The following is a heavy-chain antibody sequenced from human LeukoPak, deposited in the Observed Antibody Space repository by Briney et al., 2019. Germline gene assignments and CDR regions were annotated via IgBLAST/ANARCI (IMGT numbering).Heavy chain of an antibody. V-gene: IGHV4-34*01. Sequence: SETLSLTCAVYGGSFSGYYWSWIRQPPGKGLEWIGEINHSGSTNYNPSLKSRVTISVDRSKNQSSLKLSSVTAADTAVYYCASGFLEWLGPNYYNYYGMDVWGQGTTVTVSS. CDR1: GGSFSGYY. CDR3: ASGFLEWLGPNYYNYYGMDV. J-gene: IGHJ6*02. D-gene: IGHD3-3*01. CDR2: INHSGST.